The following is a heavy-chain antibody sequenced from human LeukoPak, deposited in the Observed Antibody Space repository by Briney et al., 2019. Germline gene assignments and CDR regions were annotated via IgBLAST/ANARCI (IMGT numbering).Heavy chain of an antibody. V-gene: IGHV3-21*01. CDR3: AREGMVATFDY. J-gene: IGHJ4*02. D-gene: IGHD5-12*01. CDR2: ISSSSSYI. Sequence: GGSLRLSCAASGFTFSSYSMNWVRQAPGKGLEWVSSISSSSSYIYYADSVKGRFTISRDKSKNTLYLQMNSLRAEDTAIYYCAREGMVATFDYWGQGTLVTVSS. CDR1: GFTFSSYS.